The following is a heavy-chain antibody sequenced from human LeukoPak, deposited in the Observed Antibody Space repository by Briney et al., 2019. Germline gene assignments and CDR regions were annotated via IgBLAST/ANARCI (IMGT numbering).Heavy chain of an antibody. CDR1: GITFRSYG. CDR3: VRGLLGSGDY. Sequence: PGGSLRLSCAASGITFRSYGMHWVRQAPGKGLEWVAVISYDGSHKYYADSVKGRFSISRDNSKNTLYLQMNSLRADDTAVYYCVRGLLGSGDYWGQGTLVTVSS. J-gene: IGHJ4*02. D-gene: IGHD7-27*01. CDR2: ISYDGSHK. V-gene: IGHV3-30*03.